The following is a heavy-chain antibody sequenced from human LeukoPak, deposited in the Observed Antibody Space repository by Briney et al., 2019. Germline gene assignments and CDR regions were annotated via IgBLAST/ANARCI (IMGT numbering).Heavy chain of an antibody. Sequence: GGSLRLSCAASGFTFSSYWMSWVRQAPGKGLEWVANIKQDGSEKYYVDSVKGRFTISRDNAKNSLYLQMNSLRAEDTAVYYCARDVLTLIAAAGTEVYYFGYWGQGTLVTVSS. CDR2: IKQDGSEK. CDR3: ARDVLTLIAAAGTEVYYFGY. J-gene: IGHJ4*02. D-gene: IGHD6-13*01. CDR1: GFTFSSYW. V-gene: IGHV3-7*03.